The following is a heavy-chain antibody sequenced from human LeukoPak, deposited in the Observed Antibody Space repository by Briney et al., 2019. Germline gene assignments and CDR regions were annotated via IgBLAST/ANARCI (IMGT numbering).Heavy chain of an antibody. V-gene: IGHV1-69*05. Sequence: GASVKVSCKASGGTFSSYAISWVRQAPGQGLEWMGGIIPIFGTANYAQKFQGRVTITTDESTSTAYMELSSLRSEDTAVYYCARGACGGDCSSRRRYYYYYYMDVWGKGTTVTVSS. CDR3: ARGACGGDCSSRRRYYYYYYMDV. CDR2: IIPIFGTA. D-gene: IGHD2-21*01. CDR1: GGTFSSYA. J-gene: IGHJ6*03.